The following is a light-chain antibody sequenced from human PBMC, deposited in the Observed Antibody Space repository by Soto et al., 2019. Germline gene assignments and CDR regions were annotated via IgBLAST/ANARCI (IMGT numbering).Light chain of an antibody. CDR2: DAS. Sequence: DIQMTQSPSTLSASVGDRVTITCRASQSSSSWLAWYQQKPGKAPKLLIYDASSLESGDPSRFSGSGSGTEFTLTISSLQPYDFATYYCQQYNSYPYTFGQGTKLEIK. CDR3: QQYNSYPYT. J-gene: IGKJ2*01. CDR1: QSSSSW. V-gene: IGKV1-5*01.